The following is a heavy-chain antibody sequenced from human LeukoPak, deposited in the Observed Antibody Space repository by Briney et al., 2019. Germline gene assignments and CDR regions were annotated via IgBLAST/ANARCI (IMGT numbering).Heavy chain of an antibody. CDR3: ASTNCSRSSCFGANWFDP. Sequence: SQTLSLTCTVSGASISSGDYYWSWIRQPPGKGLEWIGSIYYSGSTFHYNPSLKSRVAISIDTSKNQFSLSLSSVTAADTAVYYCASTNCSRSSCFGANWFDPWGRGTLVTVSS. V-gene: IGHV4-30-4*08. J-gene: IGHJ5*02. CDR1: GASISSGDYY. CDR2: IYYSGST. D-gene: IGHD2-2*01.